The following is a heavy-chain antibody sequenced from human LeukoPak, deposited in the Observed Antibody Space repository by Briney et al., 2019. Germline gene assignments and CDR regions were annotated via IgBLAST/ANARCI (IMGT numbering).Heavy chain of an antibody. D-gene: IGHD1-26*01. J-gene: IGHJ4*02. V-gene: IGHV3-30*18. CDR3: AKGNGGSGSYYAPYFDY. Sequence: PGRSLRLSCAASGLTFSSYGMHWVRQAPGKGLEWVAVISYDGSNKYYADSVKGRFTISRDNSKNTLYLQMNSLRAEDTAVYYCAKGNGGSGSYYAPYFDYWGQGTLVTVSS. CDR1: GLTFSSYG. CDR2: ISYDGSNK.